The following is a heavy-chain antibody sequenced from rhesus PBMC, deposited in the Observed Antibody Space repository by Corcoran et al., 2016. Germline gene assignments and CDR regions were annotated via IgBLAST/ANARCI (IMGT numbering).Heavy chain of an antibody. CDR3: ARLCSSTYCSSAVY. CDR2: ISGSGGST. Sequence: QLQLQESGPGLVKPSETLSLTCAVSGCSISSNYWSWIRQPPGQGLEWIGRISGSGGSTDYNPSLKSRFTISTDTSKNQFSLKLSSVTAADTAVYYCARLCSSTYCSSAVYWGQGVLVTVSS. V-gene: IGHV4-173*01. CDR1: GCSISSNY. D-gene: IGHD2-15*01. J-gene: IGHJ4*01.